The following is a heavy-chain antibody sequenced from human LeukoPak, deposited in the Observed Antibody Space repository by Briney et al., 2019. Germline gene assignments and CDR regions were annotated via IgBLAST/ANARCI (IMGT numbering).Heavy chain of an antibody. D-gene: IGHD3-10*01. J-gene: IGHJ4*02. V-gene: IGHV3-21*01. CDR3: ARLSGGTFDY. CDR1: GFTFSSYS. Sequence: GRSLRLSCAASGFTFSSYSMNWVRQAPGKGLEWVSSISSSSSYIYYADSVKGRFTISRDNAKNSLYLQMNSLRTEDTAVYYCARLSGGTFDYWGQGTLVTVSS. CDR2: ISSSSSYI.